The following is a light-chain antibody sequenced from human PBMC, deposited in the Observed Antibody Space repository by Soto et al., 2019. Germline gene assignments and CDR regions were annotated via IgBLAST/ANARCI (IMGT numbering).Light chain of an antibody. J-gene: IGLJ3*02. CDR3: QAWDSIIAV. V-gene: IGLV3-1*01. CDR2: QHS. Sequence: SYELTQRPSVSVSPGQTATISCSGDIVGDRYVCWYQQRPGQSPVLVIYQHSKRPSGIPERFSGSNSGNTATLTISGTQAVDEADYYCQAWDSIIAVFGAGTQLTVL. CDR1: IVGDRY.